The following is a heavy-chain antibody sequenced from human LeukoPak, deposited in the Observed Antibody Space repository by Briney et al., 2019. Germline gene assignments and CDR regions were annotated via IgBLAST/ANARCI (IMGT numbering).Heavy chain of an antibody. J-gene: IGHJ3*02. CDR1: GFTFSDYY. D-gene: IGHD1-26*01. Sequence: GGSLRLSCAASGFTFSDYYMSWIRQAPGKGLEWVSYIRSNGSTIYYADSVKGRFTISRDNAKNSLYLQMNSLRAEDTAVYYCARDTRYWAEATEYAFDIWGQGTMVTVSS. V-gene: IGHV3-11*01. CDR2: IRSNGSTI. CDR3: ARDTRYWAEATEYAFDI.